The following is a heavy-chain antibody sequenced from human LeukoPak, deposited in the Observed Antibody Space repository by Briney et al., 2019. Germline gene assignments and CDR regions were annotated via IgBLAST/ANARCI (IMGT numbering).Heavy chain of an antibody. CDR3: AKDVSKDFWSGMDFDY. CDR1: GFTVSSNY. D-gene: IGHD3-3*01. Sequence: AGGSLRLSCAASGFTVSSNYMSWVRQAPGKGLEWVSVIYSGGSTYYADSVKGRFTISRDNSKNTLYLQMNSLRAEDTAVYYCAKDVSKDFWSGMDFDYWGQGTLVTVSS. V-gene: IGHV3-66*02. J-gene: IGHJ4*02. CDR2: IYSGGST.